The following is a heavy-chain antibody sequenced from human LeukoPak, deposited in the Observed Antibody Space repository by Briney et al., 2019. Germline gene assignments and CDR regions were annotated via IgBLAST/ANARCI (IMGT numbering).Heavy chain of an antibody. CDR2: INPSNSYT. J-gene: IGHJ4*02. V-gene: IGHV1-46*01. CDR3: ARAYTYGLGY. CDR1: GYTFTSYY. D-gene: IGHD5-18*01. Sequence: ASVTVSCKASGYTFTSYYMHWVRQAPGQGLEWMGTINPSNSYTNYAQKFQGRVTMTRDTSTSTAYMELSSLRSEDTAVYYCARAYTYGLGYWGRGIPVTVSS.